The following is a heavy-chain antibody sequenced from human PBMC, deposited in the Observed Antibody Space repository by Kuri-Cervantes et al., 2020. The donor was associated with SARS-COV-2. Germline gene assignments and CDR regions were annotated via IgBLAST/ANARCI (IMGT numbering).Heavy chain of an antibody. D-gene: IGHD4-17*01. CDR2: TYYSGST. CDR3: ARGGRSGDYVSGDSFDY. CDR1: GGSISSSSYY. V-gene: IGHV4-39*07. Sequence: GSRRLSCTVSGGSISSSSYYWGWIRQPPGKGLEWIGSTYYSGSTYYNPSLKSRVTISVDTSKNQFSLKLSSVTAADTAVYYCARGGRSGDYVSGDSFDYWGQGTLVTVSS. J-gene: IGHJ4*02.